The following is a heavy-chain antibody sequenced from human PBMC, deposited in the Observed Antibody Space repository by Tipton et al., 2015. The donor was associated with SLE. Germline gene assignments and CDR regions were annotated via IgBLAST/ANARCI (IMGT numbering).Heavy chain of an antibody. CDR2: IHYSGTT. V-gene: IGHV4-59*01. CDR1: GGSITSYY. CDR3: ARGLWGYYYYIDV. Sequence: TLSLTCTVSGGSITSYYWNWIRRPPGKGLEWIGYIHYSGTTNSNPSLKSRVTISVDTSKNQFSLKLSSVTAADTAMYYCARGLWGYYYYIDVWGKGTTVTVSS. D-gene: IGHD3-16*01. J-gene: IGHJ6*03.